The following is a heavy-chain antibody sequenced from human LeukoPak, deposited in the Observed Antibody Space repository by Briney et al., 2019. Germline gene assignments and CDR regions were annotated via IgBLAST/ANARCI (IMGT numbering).Heavy chain of an antibody. CDR1: GGSITSYY. CDR3: ASTYSSGWYKYFQH. V-gene: IGHV4-59*08. CDR2: IYYSGST. J-gene: IGHJ1*01. D-gene: IGHD6-19*01. Sequence: PSETLSLTCTVSGGSITSYYWSWIPQPPGKGRERIGHIYYSGSTNYSPSLKSRVTISVDTSKNQFSLELSSVTAADTAVFYCASTYSSGWYKYFQHWGQGTLVTVSS.